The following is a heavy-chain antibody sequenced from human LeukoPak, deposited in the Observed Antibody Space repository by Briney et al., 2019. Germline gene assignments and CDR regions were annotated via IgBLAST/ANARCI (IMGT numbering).Heavy chain of an antibody. CDR3: ARDHGYGANNWFDP. CDR1: GGSISSYY. V-gene: IGHV4-59*01. Sequence: SETLSLTCTVSGGSISSYYWSWIRQPPGKGLEWIGYIYYSGSTNYNPSLKSRVTISVDTSKNQFSLKLSSVTAADTAVYYCARDHGYGANNWFDPWGQGTLVTVSS. D-gene: IGHD4-17*01. J-gene: IGHJ5*02. CDR2: IYYSGST.